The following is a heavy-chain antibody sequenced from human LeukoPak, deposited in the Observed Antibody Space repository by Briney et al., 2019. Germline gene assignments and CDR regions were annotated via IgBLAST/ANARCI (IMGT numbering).Heavy chain of an antibody. CDR3: VLGDIVVVPAATQSEDAFDI. CDR1: GGTFSSYA. V-gene: IGHV1-69*04. J-gene: IGHJ3*02. Sequence: SVKVSCTASGGTFSSYAISWVRQAPGQGLEWMGRIIPILGIANYAQKFQGRVTITADKSTSTAYMELSSLRSEDTAVYYCVLGDIVVVPAATQSEDAFDIWGQGTMVTVSS. D-gene: IGHD2-2*01. CDR2: IIPILGIA.